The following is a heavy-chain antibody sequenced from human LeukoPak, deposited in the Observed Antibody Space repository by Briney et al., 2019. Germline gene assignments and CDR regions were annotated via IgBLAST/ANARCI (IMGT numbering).Heavy chain of an antibody. CDR1: GYRFTSYW. Sequence: GESLKISCKGSGYRFTSYWIGWVRQMPGKGLEWMGIIYPGDSDTRYSPSFQGQVTISADKSISTAYLQWSSLKASDTAMYYCARLAYCGGDCYGNYFDYWGQGTLVTVSS. CDR2: IYPGDSDT. J-gene: IGHJ4*02. V-gene: IGHV5-51*01. CDR3: ARLAYCGGDCYGNYFDY. D-gene: IGHD2-21*02.